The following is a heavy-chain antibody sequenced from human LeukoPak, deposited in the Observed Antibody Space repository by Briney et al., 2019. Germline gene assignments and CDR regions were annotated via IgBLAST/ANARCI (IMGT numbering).Heavy chain of an antibody. CDR3: ARDFALSGSFDY. CDR1: GLTFSSYS. V-gene: IGHV3-21*01. Sequence: GGSLRLSCAASGLTFSSYSMNWVRQAPGKGLEWVSSISSSSSYIYYADSVKGRFTISRDNAKNSLYLQMNSLRAEDTAVYYCARDFALSGSFDYWGQGTLVTVSS. J-gene: IGHJ4*02. D-gene: IGHD1-26*01. CDR2: ISSSSSYI.